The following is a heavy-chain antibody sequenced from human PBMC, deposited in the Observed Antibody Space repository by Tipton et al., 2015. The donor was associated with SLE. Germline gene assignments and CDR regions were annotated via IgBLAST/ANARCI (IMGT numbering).Heavy chain of an antibody. CDR1: GYSISSGYY. J-gene: IGHJ4*02. CDR2: IYYSGST. V-gene: IGHV4-38-2*01. D-gene: IGHD7-27*01. Sequence: TLSLTCAVSGYSISSGYYWGWIRQPPGKGLEWIGYIYYSGSTNYNPSLKSRVTISVDTSKNQFSLKLSSVTAADTAVYYCARALTGGPFDYWGQGTLVTVSS. CDR3: ARALTGGPFDY.